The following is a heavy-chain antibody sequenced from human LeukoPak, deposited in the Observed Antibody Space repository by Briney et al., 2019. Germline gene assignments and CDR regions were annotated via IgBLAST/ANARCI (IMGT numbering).Heavy chain of an antibody. CDR3: ARDVLRHSSGHEGNFDY. J-gene: IGHJ4*02. Sequence: ASVKVSCKASGYTFTSYVISWVRQAPGQGLEWMGWISAYNGNTNYAQKLQGRVTMTTDTSTSADYMELRSLRSDDTGVYYCARDVLRHSSGHEGNFDYWGQGTLVTVSS. V-gene: IGHV1-18*01. CDR2: ISAYNGNT. CDR1: GYTFTSYV. D-gene: IGHD6-19*01.